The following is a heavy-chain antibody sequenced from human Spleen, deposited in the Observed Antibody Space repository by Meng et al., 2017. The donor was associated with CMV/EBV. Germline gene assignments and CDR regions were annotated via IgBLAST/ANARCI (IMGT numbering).Heavy chain of an antibody. CDR3: AKGPAWDDFWSGLVDY. CDR1: GFTFSSYG. V-gene: IGHV3-30*02. D-gene: IGHD3-3*01. CDR2: IRYDGSNK. Sequence: GGSLRLSCAASGFTFSSYGMHWVRRAPGKGLEWVAFIRYDGSNKYYADSVKGRFTISRDNSKNTLYLQMNSLRAEDTAVYYCAKGPAWDDFWSGLVDYWGQGTLVTVSS. J-gene: IGHJ4*02.